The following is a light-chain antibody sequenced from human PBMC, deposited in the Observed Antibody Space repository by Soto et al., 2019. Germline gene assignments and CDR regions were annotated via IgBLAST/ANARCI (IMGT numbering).Light chain of an antibody. CDR1: QTISTW. V-gene: IGKV1-5*01. CDR2: DAS. Sequence: DIQMTQSPSTLSASVGDRVTITCRASQTISTWLAWYQQKPGKAPKLLTYDASILEGGVPSRFSGSGSGTQFTLTISSLQPDDSATYYCQQYNSYWTFGQGTKVDIK. J-gene: IGKJ1*01. CDR3: QQYNSYWT.